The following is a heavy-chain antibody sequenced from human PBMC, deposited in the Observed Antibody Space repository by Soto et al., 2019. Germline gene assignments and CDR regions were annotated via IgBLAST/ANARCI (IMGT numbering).Heavy chain of an antibody. J-gene: IGHJ4*02. CDR3: ARVVAATLDY. Sequence: SETLSLTCTVSGGSISSYFWSWIRQPPGKGLEWIGYIYYSGSTNYNPSLKSRVTISVDTSKNQFSLKLSSVTAADTAVYYCARVVAATLDYWGQGTLVTVSS. CDR1: GGSISSYF. D-gene: IGHD2-15*01. V-gene: IGHV4-59*01. CDR2: IYYSGST.